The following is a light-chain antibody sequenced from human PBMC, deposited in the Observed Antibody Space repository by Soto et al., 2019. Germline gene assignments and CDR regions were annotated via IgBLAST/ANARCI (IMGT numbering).Light chain of an antibody. Sequence: QPASVSGSPGQSISISCTGTSLDIGTYNYVSWYQRHPGKAPKLIIYDVSNRPSGVSNRFSGSKSGNTASLTISGLQAEDEADYYCSSYISTSTLVAFGGGTKVTVL. V-gene: IGLV2-14*03. CDR1: SLDIGTYNY. CDR3: SSYISTSTLVA. CDR2: DVS. J-gene: IGLJ2*01.